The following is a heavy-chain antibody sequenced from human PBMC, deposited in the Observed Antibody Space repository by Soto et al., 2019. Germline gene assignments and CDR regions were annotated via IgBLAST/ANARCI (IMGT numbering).Heavy chain of an antibody. CDR2: ISGSGGST. V-gene: IGHV3-23*01. D-gene: IGHD4-17*01. J-gene: IGHJ4*02. CDR1: GFTFSSYA. Sequence: GGSLRLSCAASGFTFSSYAMSWVRQAPGKGLEWISAISGSGGSTYYADSVKGRFTISRDNSKNTLYLQMNSLRAEDTAVYYCAKDPTYGEGGYWGQGTLVTVSS. CDR3: AKDPTYGEGGY.